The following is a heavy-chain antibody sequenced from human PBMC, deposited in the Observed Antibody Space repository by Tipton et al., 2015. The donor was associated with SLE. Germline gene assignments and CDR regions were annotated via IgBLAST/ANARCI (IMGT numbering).Heavy chain of an antibody. Sequence: AGLVKPSETLSLTCAVYGGSFSGYYWSWIRQPPGKGLEWIGEINHSGSTNYNPSLKSRVTISVDTSKNQFSLKLSSVTAADTAVYYCAREAAGPFDPWGQGTLVTVSS. J-gene: IGHJ5*02. CDR1: GGSFSGYY. D-gene: IGHD6-13*01. CDR2: INHSGST. CDR3: AREAAGPFDP. V-gene: IGHV4-34*01.